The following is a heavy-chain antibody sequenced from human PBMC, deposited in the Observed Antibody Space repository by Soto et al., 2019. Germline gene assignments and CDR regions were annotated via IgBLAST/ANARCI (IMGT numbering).Heavy chain of an antibody. J-gene: IGHJ4*02. D-gene: IGHD6-13*01. CDR3: ARDMGKAAAGLNPFDY. V-gene: IGHV3-33*01. Sequence: PGGSLRLSCAASGFTLSSYGMHWVRQAPGKGLEWVAVIWYDGSNKYYADSVKGRFTISRDNSKNTLYLQMNSLRAEDTAVYYCARDMGKAAAGLNPFDYWGQGTLVTVSS. CDR2: IWYDGSNK. CDR1: GFTLSSYG.